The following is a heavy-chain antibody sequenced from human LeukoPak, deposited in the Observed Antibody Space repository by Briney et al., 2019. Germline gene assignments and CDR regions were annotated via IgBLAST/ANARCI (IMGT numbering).Heavy chain of an antibody. D-gene: IGHD1-26*01. CDR2: IKQDGSEN. CDR1: GFTFSSYW. J-gene: IGHJ4*02. CDR3: ASLGATDLFRTPFDY. Sequence: GGSLRLSCAASGFTFSSYWMSWVRQAPGKGLEWVANIKQDGSENYYVDSVKGRFTISRDNAKNSLYLQMNSLRAEDTAVYYCASLGATDLFRTPFDYWGQGTLVTVSS. V-gene: IGHV3-7*01.